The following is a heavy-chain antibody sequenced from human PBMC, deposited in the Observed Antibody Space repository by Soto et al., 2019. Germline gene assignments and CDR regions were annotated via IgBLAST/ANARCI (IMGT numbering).Heavy chain of an antibody. CDR3: AREVLGAAGTCYYYGMDV. CDR2: ISAYNGNT. J-gene: IGHJ6*02. Sequence: QVQLVQSGAEVKKPGASVKVSCKASGYTFTSYGISWVRQAPGQGLEWMGWISAYNGNTNYAQKLQGRVTMTTDTSTSTGYMELRSRRSDDTAVYCCAREVLGAAGTCYYYGMDVWGQGTTVTVSS. D-gene: IGHD6-13*01. CDR1: GYTFTSYG. V-gene: IGHV1-18*01.